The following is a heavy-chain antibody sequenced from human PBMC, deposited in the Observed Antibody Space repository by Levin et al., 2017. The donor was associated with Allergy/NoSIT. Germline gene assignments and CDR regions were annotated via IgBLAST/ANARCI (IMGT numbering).Heavy chain of an antibody. V-gene: IGHV3-69-1*02. D-gene: IGHD2-15*01. CDR3: ARGVVEN. Sequence: GGSLRLSCKPSGYTFTSYYIHWVRQAPGQGLECMGIINPSGGSPIYYADSVRGRFTISRDNAKNSLYLQMNSLRAEDAAVYFCARGVVENWGQGTLVTVSS. CDR2: PSGGSPI. J-gene: IGHJ4*02. CDR1: GYTFTSYY.